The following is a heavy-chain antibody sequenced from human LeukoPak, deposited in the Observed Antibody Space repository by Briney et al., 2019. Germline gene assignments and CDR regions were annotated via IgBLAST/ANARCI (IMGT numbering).Heavy chain of an antibody. J-gene: IGHJ3*02. D-gene: IGHD3-22*01. CDR3: ARVNGWLDAFDI. CDR2: INPNSGGT. CDR1: GYTFTGYY. V-gene: IGHV1-2*02. Sequence: ASVKVSCKASGYTFTGYYMHWVRQAPGQGLEWMGWINPNSGGTNYAQKFQGRVTMTRDTSISTAYMELSRLRSDGTAVYYCARVNGWLDAFDIWGQGTMVTVSS.